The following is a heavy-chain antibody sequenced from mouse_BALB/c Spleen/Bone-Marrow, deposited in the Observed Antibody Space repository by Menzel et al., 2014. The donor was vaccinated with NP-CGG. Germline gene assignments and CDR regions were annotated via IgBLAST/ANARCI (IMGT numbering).Heavy chain of an antibody. J-gene: IGHJ2*01. CDR2: VNPRSGYA. CDR1: GYTFTDYT. Sequence: QVQLQQPAALASPGASVKMSCKASGYTFTDYTIQWVKQRPGQGLKWIGYVNPRSGYANYNQKFKDKATLTADKSSSTAFMQLSSLTSEDSAVYYCARPKGFALDYWGQGTALTVSS. CDR3: ARPKGFALDY. V-gene: IGHV1-4*01.